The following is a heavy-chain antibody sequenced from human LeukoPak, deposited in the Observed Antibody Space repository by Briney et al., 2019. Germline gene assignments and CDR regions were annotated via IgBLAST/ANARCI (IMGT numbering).Heavy chain of an antibody. V-gene: IGHV1-18*01. CDR1: GYTFNSYD. D-gene: IGHD3-3*01. CDR2: ISTYNGNT. J-gene: IGHJ4*02. Sequence: GASVKVSCKASGYTFNSYDISWVRRAPGQGLEWMAWISTYNGNTNYAQKVQGRATMTTDTSTSTAYMELRSLRSDDTAVYYCARVLRYDFWSAYYFDYWGQGTLVTVSS. CDR3: ARVLRYDFWSAYYFDY.